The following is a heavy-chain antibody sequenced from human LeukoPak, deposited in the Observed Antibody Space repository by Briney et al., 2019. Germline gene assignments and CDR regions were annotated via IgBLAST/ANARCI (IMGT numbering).Heavy chain of an antibody. CDR3: ARESTAGYNSSWYGFRN. J-gene: IGHJ1*01. V-gene: IGHV3-7*01. CDR2: INQDGSEK. CDR1: GFTFSGYW. Sequence: PGGSLRLSCAASGFTFSGYWMSWVRHAPGKGLEWGANINQDGSEKYYMDSVKGRFTISRDNAKNSLFLQMGSLRVEDTAVYYCARESTAGYNSSWYGFRNWGQGTLVSVSS. D-gene: IGHD6-13*01.